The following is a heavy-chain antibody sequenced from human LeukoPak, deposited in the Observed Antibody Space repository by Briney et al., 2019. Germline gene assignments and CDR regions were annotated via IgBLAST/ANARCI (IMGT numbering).Heavy chain of an antibody. J-gene: IGHJ4*02. D-gene: IGHD3-10*01. Sequence: GGSLRLSCAASGFTFSSYSMNWVRQAPGKGLEWVSSISSSSSYIYYADSVKGRFTISRDNAKNSLYLQMNSLRAEDTAVYYCARESSDGSGSWPVVNYWGQGTLVTVSS. V-gene: IGHV3-21*01. CDR2: ISSSSSYI. CDR1: GFTFSSYS. CDR3: ARESSDGSGSWPVVNY.